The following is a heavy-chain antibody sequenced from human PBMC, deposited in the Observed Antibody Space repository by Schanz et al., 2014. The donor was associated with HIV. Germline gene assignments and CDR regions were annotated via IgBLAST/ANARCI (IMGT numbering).Heavy chain of an antibody. CDR3: ARRSSDGGYYDN. Sequence: EVQLVESGGGLVQPGGSLRLSCAASGISLTNNAMTWVRQAPGKGLEWVSDIRAAGDTYYGDSVKGRFTISRDNSKNTLYLQMNSLRDEDTAVYYCARRSSDGGYYDNWGQGTLVTVSS. CDR1: GISLTNNA. J-gene: IGHJ4*02. CDR2: IRAAGDT. V-gene: IGHV3-23*04. D-gene: IGHD2-15*01.